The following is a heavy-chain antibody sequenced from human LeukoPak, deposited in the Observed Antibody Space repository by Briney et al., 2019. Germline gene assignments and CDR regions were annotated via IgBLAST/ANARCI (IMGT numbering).Heavy chain of an antibody. V-gene: IGHV4-59*08. CDR1: GGSISSYY. D-gene: IGHD1-26*01. CDR3: ARHFGSPTYFDY. CDR2: IYYSGST. Sequence: SETLSLTCTVSGGSISSYYWSWIRQPPGKGLEWIGYIYYSGSTNYNPSLKSRVTISVDTSKNQFSLKLSSVTAADTAVYCCARHFGSPTYFDYWGQGTLVTVSS. J-gene: IGHJ4*02.